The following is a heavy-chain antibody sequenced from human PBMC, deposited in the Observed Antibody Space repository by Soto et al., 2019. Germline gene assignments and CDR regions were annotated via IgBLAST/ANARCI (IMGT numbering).Heavy chain of an antibody. CDR1: GFTFSNYA. CDR2: IGGSGFST. CDR3: ANHDYGWY. Sequence: VGSLRLSCAASGFTFSNYAMSWVRQAPGKGLEWVSAIGGSGFSTYYADSVKGRFTISRDNSKNTLYLQMNSLRAEDTAVYYCANHDYGWYWGQGTLVTVS. V-gene: IGHV3-23*01. J-gene: IGHJ4*02. D-gene: IGHD4-17*01.